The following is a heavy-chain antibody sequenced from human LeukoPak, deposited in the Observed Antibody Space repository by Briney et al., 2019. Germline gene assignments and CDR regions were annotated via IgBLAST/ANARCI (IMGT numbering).Heavy chain of an antibody. D-gene: IGHD3-10*01. J-gene: IGHJ4*02. CDR3: ARDSLMLRGPLVIYYFDF. CDR1: DLSFITYA. CDR2: ISGVGDAT. V-gene: IGHV3-23*01. Sequence: GGSLRLSCAASDLSFITYAMSWVRQAPGKGLEWVSTISGVGDATYYADSVKGRFTISRDNSKNTLDLQMNSLRAEDTAVYYCARDSLMLRGPLVIYYFDFWGQGTLVTVSS.